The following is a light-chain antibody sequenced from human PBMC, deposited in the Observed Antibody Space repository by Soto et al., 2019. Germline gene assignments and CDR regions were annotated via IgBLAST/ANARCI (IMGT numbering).Light chain of an antibody. CDR1: ETVATN. Sequence: VMTQSPATLSVSPGERATLSCWASETVATNLAWYQQKPGQAPRLLISGASTRAAGISDRFRGSGSGTEFTLTISSLRSEDSAIYYCQQRSNWPHTFGPGTKLEIK. J-gene: IGKJ2*01. CDR3: QQRSNWPHT. V-gene: IGKV3-15*01. CDR2: GAS.